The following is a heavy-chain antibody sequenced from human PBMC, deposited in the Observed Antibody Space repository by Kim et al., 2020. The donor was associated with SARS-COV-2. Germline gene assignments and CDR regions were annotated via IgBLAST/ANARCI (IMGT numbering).Heavy chain of an antibody. V-gene: IGHV1-18*01. CDR3: ATGRGYSYALDY. CDR1: GYTFINYG. D-gene: IGHD5-18*01. Sequence: ASVKVSCKTSGYTFINYGISWVRQAPGQGLEWMGWITPYNGNTNNVQKFQGRVTMTADTSTSTAYMELRSLRSDDTAVYYCATGRGYSYALDYWGQGTLVTVSP. CDR2: ITPYNGNT. J-gene: IGHJ4*02.